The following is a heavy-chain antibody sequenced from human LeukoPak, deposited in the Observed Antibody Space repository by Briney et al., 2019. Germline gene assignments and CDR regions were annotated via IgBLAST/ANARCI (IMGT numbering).Heavy chain of an antibody. CDR1: GFTFSSYA. J-gene: IGHJ4*02. D-gene: IGHD5-24*01. CDR3: AKSRRLSRDGYNQRGVDY. Sequence: GGSLRLSCAASGFTFSSYAMSWVRQAPGKGLEWVSAISGSGGSTYYADSVKGRFTISRDNSKNTLYLQMNSLRAEDTAVYYCAKSRRLSRDGYNQRGVDYWGQGTLVTVSS. CDR2: ISGSGGST. V-gene: IGHV3-23*01.